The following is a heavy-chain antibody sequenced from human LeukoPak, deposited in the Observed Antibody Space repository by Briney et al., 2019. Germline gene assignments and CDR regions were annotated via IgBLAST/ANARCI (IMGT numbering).Heavy chain of an antibody. Sequence: GGSLRLSCAASGFTFSSYGMHWVRQAPGKGLEWVAFIRYDESNKYYADSVKGRFTISRDNSKNTLYLQMNSLRAEDTAVYYCAKDQRDDSSGYYYAGGRYFDYWGQGTLVTVSS. D-gene: IGHD3-22*01. CDR3: AKDQRDDSSGYYYAGGRYFDY. J-gene: IGHJ4*02. CDR1: GFTFSSYG. CDR2: IRYDESNK. V-gene: IGHV3-30*02.